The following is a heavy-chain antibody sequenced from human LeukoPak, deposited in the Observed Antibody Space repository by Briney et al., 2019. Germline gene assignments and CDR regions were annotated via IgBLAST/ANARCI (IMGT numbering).Heavy chain of an antibody. J-gene: IGHJ4*02. CDR2: ISGDGGST. D-gene: IGHD4-11*01. Sequence: GGSLRLSCAASGFTFDDYAMHWVRQAPGKGLEWVSLISGDGGSTYYADSVKGRFTISRDNSKNSLYLQMNSLRADDTAVYYCARDDYNRHWGQGTLVTVSS. V-gene: IGHV3-43*02. CDR1: GFTFDDYA. CDR3: ARDDYNRH.